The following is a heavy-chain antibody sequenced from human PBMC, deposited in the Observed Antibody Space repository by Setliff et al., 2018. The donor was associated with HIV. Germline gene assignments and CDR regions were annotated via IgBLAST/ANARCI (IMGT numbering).Heavy chain of an antibody. V-gene: IGHV1-18*01. CDR2: ISAYNGNT. CDR1: GYTFTSYG. CDR3: ARDPPSSGWYRADY. J-gene: IGHJ4*02. D-gene: IGHD6-19*01. Sequence: ASVKVSCKASGYTFTSYGISWVRQAPGQGLEWMGWISAYNGNTDYAQKLQGRVTLTTDTSASTAYMELRSLRSDDTAVYYCARDPPSSGWYRADYWGQGTLVTVSS.